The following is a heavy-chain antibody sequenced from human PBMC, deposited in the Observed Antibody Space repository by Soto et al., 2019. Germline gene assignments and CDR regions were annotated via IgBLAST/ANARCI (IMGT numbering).Heavy chain of an antibody. CDR3: AKEVVVVPAATGGMDV. CDR2: ISGSGGST. J-gene: IGHJ6*02. D-gene: IGHD2-2*01. CDR1: GFTFSSYA. Sequence: GGSLRLSCAASGFTFSSYAMSWVRQAPGKGLEWVSAISGSGGSTYYADSVKGRFTISRDNSKNTLYLQMNSLRAEDTAVYYCAKEVVVVPAATGGMDVWGQGTTVTVSS. V-gene: IGHV3-23*01.